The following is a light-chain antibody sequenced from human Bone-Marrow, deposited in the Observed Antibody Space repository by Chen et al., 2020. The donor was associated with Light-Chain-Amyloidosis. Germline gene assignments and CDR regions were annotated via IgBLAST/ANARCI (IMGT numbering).Light chain of an antibody. J-gene: IGKJ4*01. V-gene: IGKV3-20*01. CDR2: GSS. CDR1: QTISSNY. Sequence: EIVLTQSPGTLSLSPGEGANLSCRASQTISSNYLTWYQQKFGQAPRLLIYGSSSIATGIPDRFTGRGSRTAFTLTINRLEPEDFAMYYCQQYGTSPQTFGGGTKVEL. CDR3: QQYGTSPQT.